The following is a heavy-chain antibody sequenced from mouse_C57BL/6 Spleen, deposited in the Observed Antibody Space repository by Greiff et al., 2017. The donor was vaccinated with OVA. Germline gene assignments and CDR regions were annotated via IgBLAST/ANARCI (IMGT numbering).Heavy chain of an antibody. CDR1: GFTFSNYW. CDR2: IRLKSDNYAT. V-gene: IGHV6-3*01. J-gene: IGHJ1*03. D-gene: IGHD1-1*01. CDR3: TRWDYGSSYWYFDV. Sequence: EVHLVESGGGLVQPGGSMKLSCVASGFTFSNYWMNWVRQSPEKGLEWVAQIRLKSDNYATHYAESVKGRFTISRDDSKSSVYLQMNNLRAEDTGIYYCTRWDYGSSYWYFDVWGTGTTVTVSS.